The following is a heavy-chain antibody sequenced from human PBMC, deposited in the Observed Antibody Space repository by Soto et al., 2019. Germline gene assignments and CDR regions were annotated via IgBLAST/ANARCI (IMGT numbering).Heavy chain of an antibody. CDR3: ARLGYCSSTSCPGTKLYSYYYMDV. D-gene: IGHD2-2*03. CDR2: FFFIVLT. Sequence: PSETLSLTCTVAAGSISSYYWSWIRQPPGKGLEWIGVFFFIVLTNSNLSLRSLVTISVDTSKNQFSLKLSSVTAADTAVYFCARLGYCSSTSCPGTKLYSYYYMDVWGKGTTVTVSS. V-gene: IGHV4-59*08. J-gene: IGHJ6*03. CDR1: AGSISSYY.